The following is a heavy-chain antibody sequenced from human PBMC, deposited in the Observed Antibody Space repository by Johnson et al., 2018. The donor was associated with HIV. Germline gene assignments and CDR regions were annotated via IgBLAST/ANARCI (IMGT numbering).Heavy chain of an antibody. CDR1: GFTFSGSA. D-gene: IGHD6-6*01. V-gene: IGHV3-73*01. CDR3: AKGGSSSTAFDI. Sequence: SGGGLVQPGGSLQLSCAASGFTFSGSAMHWVRQASGKGLEWVGRIRSKANSYATAYAASVKGRFTISRDNSKNTLYLQMNSLRAEDTAVYYCAKGGSSSTAFDIWGQGTMVTVSS. CDR2: IRSKANSYAT. J-gene: IGHJ3*02.